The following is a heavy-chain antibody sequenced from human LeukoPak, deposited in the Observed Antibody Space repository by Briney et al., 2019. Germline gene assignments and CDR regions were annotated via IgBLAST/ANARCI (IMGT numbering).Heavy chain of an antibody. J-gene: IGHJ4*02. CDR1: GFTFSSYA. D-gene: IGHD4-17*01. CDR3: AKDFDYGDYALLPYYFDY. Sequence: GGSLRLSCAASGFTFSSYAMSWVRQAPGKGLEWVSAISGSGGSTYYADSVKGRFTISRDNSKNTLYPQMNSLRAEDTAVYYCAKDFDYGDYALLPYYFDYWGQGTLVTVSS. CDR2: ISGSGGST. V-gene: IGHV3-23*01.